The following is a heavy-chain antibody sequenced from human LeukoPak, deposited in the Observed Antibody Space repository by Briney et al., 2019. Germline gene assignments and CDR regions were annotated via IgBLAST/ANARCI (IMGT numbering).Heavy chain of an antibody. J-gene: IGHJ5*02. D-gene: IGHD3-3*01. V-gene: IGHV3-21*01. CDR2: ISSSSSYI. CDR3: ARLHDFWSGSTDNWFDP. CDR1: GFTFSSYS. Sequence: GGSLRLSCAASGFTFSSYSMNWVRQAPGKGLEWVSSISSSSSYIYYADSVKGRFTISRDNAKNSLYLQMNSLRAEDTAAYYCARLHDFWSGSTDNWFDPWGQGTLVTVSS.